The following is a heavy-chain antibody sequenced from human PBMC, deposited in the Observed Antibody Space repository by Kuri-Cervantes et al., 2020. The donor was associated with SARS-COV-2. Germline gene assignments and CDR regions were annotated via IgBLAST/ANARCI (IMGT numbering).Heavy chain of an antibody. CDR1: GGSFSGYY. J-gene: IGHJ4*02. D-gene: IGHD1-14*01. V-gene: IGHV4-34*01. CDR2: INHSGST. CDR3: ARDRGRGSPRKYFDY. Sequence: GSLRLSCAVYGGSFSGYYWSWIRQPPGKGLEWIGEINHSGSTNYNPSLKSRVTISVDTSKNQFTLKLSSVTAADTAVYYCARDRGRGSPRKYFDYWGQGTLVTVSS.